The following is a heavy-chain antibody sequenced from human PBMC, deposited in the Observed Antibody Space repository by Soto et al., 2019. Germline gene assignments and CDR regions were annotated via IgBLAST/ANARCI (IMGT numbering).Heavy chain of an antibody. V-gene: IGHV2-5*02. CDR3: AHQGGGLFPFDY. J-gene: IGHJ4*02. D-gene: IGHD3-16*01. CDR2: IYWDDGK. CDR1: GFSLSTSGVG. Sequence: QITLKESGPTLVKPTQTLTLTCTFSGFSLSTSGVGVGWIRQPPGKALEWLALIYWDDGKRYSPSLKSRLTITKDTSKNQVVLTMTNMDPVDTATYYCAHQGGGLFPFDYWGQGTLVTVSS.